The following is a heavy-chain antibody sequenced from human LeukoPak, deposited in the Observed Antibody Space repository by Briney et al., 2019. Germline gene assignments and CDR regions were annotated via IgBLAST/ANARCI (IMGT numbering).Heavy chain of an antibody. CDR3: ARARGVRITISGVVRYYFDY. Sequence: PSETLSLTCAVYVGSFSGYYWSWIRQPPGKGLEWIGEVNHSGSTNYNPSLKSRVTISVDTSKNQFSLKLSSVTAADTAVYYCARARGVRITISGVVRYYFDYRGQGTLVTVYS. D-gene: IGHD3-3*01. J-gene: IGHJ4*02. CDR2: VNHSGST. CDR1: VGSFSGYY. V-gene: IGHV4-34*01.